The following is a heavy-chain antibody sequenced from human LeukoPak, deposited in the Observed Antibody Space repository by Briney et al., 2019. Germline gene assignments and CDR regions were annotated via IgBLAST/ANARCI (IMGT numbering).Heavy chain of an antibody. CDR1: GYTFTGYY. D-gene: IGHD3-22*01. J-gene: IGHJ4*02. V-gene: IGHV1-2*02. CDR3: ARVIPRIITYYYDSSGSSGYLGY. Sequence: GASVKVSCKASGYTFTGYYMHWVRQAPGRGLEWMGWINPNSGGTNYAQKFQGRVTMTRDTSISTAYMELSRLRSDDTAVYYCARVIPRIITYYYDSSGSSGYLGYWGQGTLVTVSS. CDR2: INPNSGGT.